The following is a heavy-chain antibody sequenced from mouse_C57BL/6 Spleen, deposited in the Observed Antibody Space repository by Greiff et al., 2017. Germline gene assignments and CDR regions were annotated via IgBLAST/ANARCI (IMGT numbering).Heavy chain of an antibody. J-gene: IGHJ1*03. CDR3: ARRAGDSNYGWYFDV. CDR1: GFTFSDYG. CDR2: ISNLAYSI. D-gene: IGHD2-5*01. V-gene: IGHV5-15*01. Sequence: EVHLVESGGGLVQPGGSLKLSCAASGFTFSDYGMAWVRQAPRKGPEWVAFISNLAYSIYYADTVTGRFTISRENAKNTLYLEMSSLRSEDTAMYYCARRAGDSNYGWYFDVWGTGTTVTVSS.